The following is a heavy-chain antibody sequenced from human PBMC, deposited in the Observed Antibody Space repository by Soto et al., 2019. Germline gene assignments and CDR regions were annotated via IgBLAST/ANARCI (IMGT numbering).Heavy chain of an antibody. J-gene: IGHJ5*02. Sequence: SETLSLTCTVSGGSISSSSYYWGWIRQPPGKGLEWIGSIYYSGSTYYNPSLKSRVTISVDTSKNQFSLKLSSVTAADTAVYYCSRHETISNWFDPWGQGTLVTVSS. CDR2: IYYSGST. CDR1: GGSISSSSYY. CDR3: SRHETISNWFDP. D-gene: IGHD3-9*01. V-gene: IGHV4-39*01.